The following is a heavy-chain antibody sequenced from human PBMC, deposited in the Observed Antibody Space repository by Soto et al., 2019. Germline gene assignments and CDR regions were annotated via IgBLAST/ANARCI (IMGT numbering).Heavy chain of an antibody. CDR1: GFTVSSNY. CDR3: ARVGRGYYYYFDY. J-gene: IGHJ4*01. V-gene: IGHV3-53*01. CDR2: INNGGTT. D-gene: IGHD3-22*01. Sequence: EVQLVESGGGLIQPGGSLRLSCAASGFTVSSNYMSWLRQAPGKGLEWVSVINNGGTTYYAASVKGRFTISRDISKNTLCLHMKSLSPEETAVYYCARVGRGYYYYFDYWGQGTMVTVSS.